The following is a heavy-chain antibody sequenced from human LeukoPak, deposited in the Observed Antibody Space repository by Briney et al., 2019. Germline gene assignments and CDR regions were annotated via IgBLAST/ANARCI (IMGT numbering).Heavy chain of an antibody. CDR3: ARGEVNSPDQEPFQF. D-gene: IGHD3-16*01. CDR2: ISPNSGGI. V-gene: IGHV1-2*02. Sequence: GASVKVSCKASGYTFAGYYIHWVRQAPGQGLAWMGWISPNSGGINFAQVFQGRVTMARETSSRTVLMEVSGVRFGRRAVYYCARGEVNSPDQEPFQFWGQGTLVTVSS. CDR1: GYTFAGYY. J-gene: IGHJ1*01.